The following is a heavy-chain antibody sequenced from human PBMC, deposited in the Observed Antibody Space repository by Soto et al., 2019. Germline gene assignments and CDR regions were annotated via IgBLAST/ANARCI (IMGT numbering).Heavy chain of an antibody. Sequence: GPGQSGGSLRLSCAASGFTFSSYTMNWVRQAPGRGLEWVSSIGTSSSYIYYADSVKGRFTISRDNAKNSLFLQMNSLRADDTAVYYCARDSVRDYLYYYYGMDVWGQGTTVTVSS. CDR2: IGTSSSYI. D-gene: IGHD4-17*01. CDR1: GFTFSSYT. J-gene: IGHJ6*02. CDR3: ARDSVRDYLYYYYGMDV. V-gene: IGHV3-21*01.